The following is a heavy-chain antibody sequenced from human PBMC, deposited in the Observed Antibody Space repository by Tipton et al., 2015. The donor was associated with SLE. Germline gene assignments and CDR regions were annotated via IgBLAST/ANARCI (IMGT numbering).Heavy chain of an antibody. CDR3: ATESGHYDFWSGYYTHYYYMDV. V-gene: IGHV4-34*01. J-gene: IGHJ6*03. D-gene: IGHD3-3*01. CDR2: INHSGST. Sequence: TLSLTCAVHGGSFSDYYLNWIRQPPGKGLEWIGEINHSGSTNYNPSLKSRVTISVDTSKNQFSLKLSSVTAADTAVYYCATESGHYDFWSGYYTHYYYMDVWGKGTTVTVSS. CDR1: GGSFSDYY.